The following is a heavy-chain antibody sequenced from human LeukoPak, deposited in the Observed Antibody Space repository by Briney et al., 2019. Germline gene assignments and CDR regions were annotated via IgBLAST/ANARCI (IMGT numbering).Heavy chain of an antibody. CDR1: GYTFTGYY. CDR3: ARDPGGAVAATAYYGMDV. J-gene: IGHJ6*02. Sequence: EASVKVSCKASGYTFTGYYMHWVRQAPGQGLEWMGWINPNSGGTNYAQKFQGRVTMTRDTSISTAYTELSRLRSDDTAVYYCARDPGGAVAATAYYGMDVWGQGTTVTVSS. V-gene: IGHV1-2*02. D-gene: IGHD6-19*01. CDR2: INPNSGGT.